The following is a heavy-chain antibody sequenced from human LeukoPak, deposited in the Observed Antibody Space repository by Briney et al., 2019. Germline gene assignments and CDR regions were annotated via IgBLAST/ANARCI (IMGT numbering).Heavy chain of an antibody. D-gene: IGHD2-8*01. CDR2: IYYSGST. CDR3: ARDQGLMGLNY. J-gene: IGHJ4*02. CDR1: GGSISSYY. Sequence: SETLSLTCTVSGGSISSYYWSWIRQPPGKGLEWIGYIYYSGSTNYNPSLKSRVTISVDTSKNQFSLKLSSVTAADTAVYYCARDQGLMGLNYWGQGTLVTVSS. V-gene: IGHV4-59*01.